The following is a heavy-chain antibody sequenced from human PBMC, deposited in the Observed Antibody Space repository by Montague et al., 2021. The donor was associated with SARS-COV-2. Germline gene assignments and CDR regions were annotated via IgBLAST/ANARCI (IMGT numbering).Heavy chain of an antibody. V-gene: IGHV4-34*01. CDR3: ARGRYSSSWYGTKYYFDY. Sequence: SETLSLTCAVYGGSFSGYYWSWIRQPPGKGLEWIGEITHSGSTNYNPSIKSRVTISLDTSTNQFSLKLSSVTAADTAVYYCARGRYSSSWYGTKYYFDYWGQGTPVPVSS. CDR1: GGSFSGYY. J-gene: IGHJ4*01. CDR2: ITHSGST. D-gene: IGHD6-13*01.